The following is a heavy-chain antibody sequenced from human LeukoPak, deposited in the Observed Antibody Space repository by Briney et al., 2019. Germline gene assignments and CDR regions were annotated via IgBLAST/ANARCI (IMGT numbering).Heavy chain of an antibody. CDR1: GFTFSSYA. Sequence: GGSLRLSCAASGFTFSSYAMSWVRQAPGKGLEWVSSISGSGDNTYYADSVKGRFTIPRDNSKNTLFLQMNSLKADDTALYHCARRVAVAATVHHYYYYYMDVWGKGTTVTISS. V-gene: IGHV3-23*01. J-gene: IGHJ6*03. CDR2: ISGSGDNT. CDR3: ARRVAVAATVHHYYYYYMDV. D-gene: IGHD2-15*01.